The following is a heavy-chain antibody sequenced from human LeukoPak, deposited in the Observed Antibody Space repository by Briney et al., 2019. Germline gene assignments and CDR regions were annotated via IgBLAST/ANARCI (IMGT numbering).Heavy chain of an antibody. CDR1: GFTFSSYS. V-gene: IGHV3-21*01. CDR3: ARDPGQQWLVPDYYYYYGMDV. J-gene: IGHJ6*02. CDR2: ISSSSSYI. Sequence: GGFLRLSCAASGFTFSSYSMNWVRQAPGKGLEWVSSISSSSSYIYYADSVKGRFTISRDNAKNSLYLQMDSLRAEDTAVYYCARDPGQQWLVPDYYYYYGMDVWGQGTTVTVSS. D-gene: IGHD6-19*01.